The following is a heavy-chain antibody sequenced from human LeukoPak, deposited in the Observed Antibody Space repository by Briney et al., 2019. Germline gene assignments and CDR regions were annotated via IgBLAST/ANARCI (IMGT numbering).Heavy chain of an antibody. Sequence: SETLSLTCTVSGGSISSGGYYWSWLRQPPGKGLEWIGYIYHSGSTYYNPSLKSRVTISVDRSKNQFSLKLSSVTAADMALYYCAKDTGRRAVAGLFDYWGQGTLVTVSS. D-gene: IGHD6-19*01. CDR2: IYHSGST. CDR1: GGSISSGGYY. CDR3: AKDTGRRAVAGLFDY. V-gene: IGHV4-30-2*01. J-gene: IGHJ4*02.